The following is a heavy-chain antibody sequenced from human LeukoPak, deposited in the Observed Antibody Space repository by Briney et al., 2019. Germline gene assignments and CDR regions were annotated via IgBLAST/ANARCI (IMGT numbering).Heavy chain of an antibody. CDR3: SRENGAFSPFGY. D-gene: IGHD2-8*01. V-gene: IGHV4-4*02. CDR1: GGSISNTIW. J-gene: IGHJ4*02. CDR2: ISLTGLT. Sequence: SETLSLTCGGSGGSISNTIWWSWVRPPPGQGLEWIGEISLTGLTNYNPSLESRVRMSLDKSKNQLSLNLTSVTAADTAVYYCSRENGAFSPFGYWGQGTLVTVPS.